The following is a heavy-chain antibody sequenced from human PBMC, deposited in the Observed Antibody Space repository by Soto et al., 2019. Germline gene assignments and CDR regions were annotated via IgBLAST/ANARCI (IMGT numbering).Heavy chain of an antibody. V-gene: IGHV3-9*01. CDR1: GFTFDDYA. D-gene: IGHD1-26*01. CDR2: ISWNSGVI. Sequence: EMKLVESGGGLVQPGRSLRLSCAASGFTFDDYAMHWVRQAPGKGLEWVSSISWNSGVIDYADSVKGRFSISRDSAKNSLFLQMNSLRPEDTALYYCAKEVAWGGSHPNHAFDVWGQGTMVSVSS. CDR3: AKEVAWGGSHPNHAFDV. J-gene: IGHJ3*01.